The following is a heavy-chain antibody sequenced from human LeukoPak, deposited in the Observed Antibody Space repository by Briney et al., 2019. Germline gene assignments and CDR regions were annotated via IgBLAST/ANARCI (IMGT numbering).Heavy chain of an antibody. V-gene: IGHV3-23*01. CDR1: KFAFSSYA. J-gene: IGHJ4*02. D-gene: IGHD5-24*01. CDR3: AREMTIITYSFDS. CDR2: ISETGGTI. Sequence: PGGSLRLSCAASKFAFSSYAMSWVRQAPGKGLEWVSAISETGGTIHYADSVRGRFIISRDNSKNTLYLQMNSLRAEDTAVYYCAREMTIITYSFDSWGQGTLVTVSS.